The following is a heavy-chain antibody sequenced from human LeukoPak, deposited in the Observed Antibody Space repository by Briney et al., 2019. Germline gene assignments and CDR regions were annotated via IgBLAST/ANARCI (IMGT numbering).Heavy chain of an antibody. J-gene: IGHJ4*02. CDR3: AKRGVVVRGVLVFGFHKGAYYFDH. Sequence: GGSLRLSCAASGFTLSNYAMNWVRQTPGKGLEWVSGIRESGGGTYYTDSVKGRFTISRDNAKNTLYLQMNSLRAEDTAVYYCAKRGVVVRGVLVFGFHKGAYYFDHWGQGSLVTVSS. CDR1: GFTLSNYA. D-gene: IGHD3-10*01. CDR2: IRESGGGT. V-gene: IGHV3-23*01.